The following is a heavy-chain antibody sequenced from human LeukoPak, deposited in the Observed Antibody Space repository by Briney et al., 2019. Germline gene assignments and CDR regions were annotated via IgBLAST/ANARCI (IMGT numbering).Heavy chain of an antibody. CDR3: AKDESIVGATPYFDY. D-gene: IGHD1-26*01. V-gene: IGHV3-30*19. CDR2: ISYNGRNK. J-gene: IGHJ4*02. CDR1: GFTFSSYG. Sequence: GGSLRLSCAASGFTFSSYGMHWVRQAPGKGLEWLALISYNGRNKYYADSVKGRFAISRDNSKNTLNLQMNSLRAEDTAVYYCAKDESIVGATPYFDYWGQGTLVTVSS.